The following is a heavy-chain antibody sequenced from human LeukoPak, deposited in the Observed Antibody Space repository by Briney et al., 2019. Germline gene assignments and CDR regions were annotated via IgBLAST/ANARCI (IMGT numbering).Heavy chain of an antibody. CDR3: ARRRGSGSYSSAFDP. V-gene: IGHV1-69*05. J-gene: IGHJ5*02. CDR2: IIPIFGTA. Sequence: GASVKVSCKASGGTFSSYAISWVRQAPGQGLEWMGGIIPIFGTANYAQKFQGRVTITTDESTSTAYMELSSLRSEDTAVYYCARRRGSGSYSSAFDPWGQGTLVTVSS. CDR1: GGTFSSYA. D-gene: IGHD3-10*01.